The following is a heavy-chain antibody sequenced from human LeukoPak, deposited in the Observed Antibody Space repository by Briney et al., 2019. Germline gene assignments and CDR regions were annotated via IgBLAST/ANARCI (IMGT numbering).Heavy chain of an antibody. CDR3: ATYRGGFYCSGGSCYYYYYMDV. D-gene: IGHD2-15*01. J-gene: IGHJ6*03. Sequence: ASVKVSCKASGGTFTSYAISWVRQAPGQGLEWMGGIIPFFGTANYAQKLQGRVTITADESTSTAYMELSSLRSEDTAVYYCATYRGGFYCSGGSCYYYYYMDVWGKGTTVTISS. V-gene: IGHV1-69*01. CDR1: GGTFTSYA. CDR2: IIPFFGTA.